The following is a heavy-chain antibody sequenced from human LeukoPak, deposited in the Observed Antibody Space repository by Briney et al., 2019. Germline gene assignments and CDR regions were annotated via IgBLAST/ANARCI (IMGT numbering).Heavy chain of an antibody. CDR3: AKAINYYDSSGYFD. J-gene: IGHJ4*02. CDR2: IYSAGST. CDR1: GFTVSSNY. D-gene: IGHD3-22*01. V-gene: IGHV3-53*01. Sequence: GGSLRLSCAASGFTVSSNYMSWVRQAPGKGLEWVSTIYSAGSTYYADSVKGRFTISRDNSKNTLYLQMNSLRAEDTAVYYCAKAINYYDSSGYFDWGQGTLVTVSS.